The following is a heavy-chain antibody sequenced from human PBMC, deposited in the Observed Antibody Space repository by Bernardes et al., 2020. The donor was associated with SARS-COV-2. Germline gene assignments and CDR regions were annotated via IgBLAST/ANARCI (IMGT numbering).Heavy chain of an antibody. CDR2: IKSKTDGGTT. CDR1: GFTFSNAW. V-gene: IGHV3-15*01. J-gene: IGHJ4*02. CDR3: ITASRSPF. Sequence: GGSLRLSCAASGFTFSNAWMSWVRKAPGKGLEWVDRIKSKTDGGTTDYAAPVKGRFTISRDDSKDTLFLQMSSLKTEDTAVYYCITASRSPFWGQGTLVTVSS.